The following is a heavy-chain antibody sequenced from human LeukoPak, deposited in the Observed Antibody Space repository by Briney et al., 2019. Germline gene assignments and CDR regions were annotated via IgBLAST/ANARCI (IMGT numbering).Heavy chain of an antibody. Sequence: GGSLRLSCAASGFTFSSYWMHWVRQAPGKGLEWVAVISYDGSNKYYADSVKGRFTISRDNSKNTLYLQMNSLRAEDTAVYYCAKHQSWTLRRFDYWGQGTLVTVSS. CDR2: ISYDGSNK. CDR3: AKHQSWTLRRFDY. V-gene: IGHV3-30*18. D-gene: IGHD1-1*01. J-gene: IGHJ4*02. CDR1: GFTFSSYW.